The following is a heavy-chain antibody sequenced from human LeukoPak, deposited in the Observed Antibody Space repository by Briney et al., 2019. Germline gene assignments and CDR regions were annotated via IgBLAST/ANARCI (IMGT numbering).Heavy chain of an antibody. CDR2: ISYVGSDK. Sequence: GRSLRLSCAASGFPFSDHAMHWVRQAPGKGLEWVALISYVGSDKRYVDSVKGRFSISRDNSANTLFLQMNSLTPEDTALYYCARSFDTSGYSRFDNWGQGTLVTVSS. V-gene: IGHV3-30-3*01. CDR1: GFPFSDHA. CDR3: ARSFDTSGYSRFDN. D-gene: IGHD3-22*01. J-gene: IGHJ4*02.